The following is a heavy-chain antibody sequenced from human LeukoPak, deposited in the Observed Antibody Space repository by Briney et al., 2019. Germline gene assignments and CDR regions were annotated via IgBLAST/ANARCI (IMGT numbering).Heavy chain of an antibody. CDR2: INHSGST. D-gene: IGHD3-3*01. Sequence: PSETLSLTCAVYGGSFSGYYWSWISQPPGKGLEWIGEINHSGSTNYNPSLKSRVTISVDTSKNQFSLKLSSVTAADTAVYYCARGLYYDFWSGYGPKLQYFDYWGQGTLVTVSS. CDR3: ARGLYYDFWSGYGPKLQYFDY. CDR1: GGSFSGYY. V-gene: IGHV4-34*01. J-gene: IGHJ4*02.